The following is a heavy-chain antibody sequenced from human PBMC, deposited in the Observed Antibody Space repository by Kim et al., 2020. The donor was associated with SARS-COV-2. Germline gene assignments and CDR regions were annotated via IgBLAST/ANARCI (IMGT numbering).Heavy chain of an antibody. V-gene: IGHV5-51*01. CDR1: GYTFSSYC. CDR2: IYGGDSDT. Sequence: GESLKISCKASGYTFSSYCIAWVRQMPGKGLEWMGSIYGGDSDTTYSPSFQGQVPISVDKSIGTAYLQWTSLKAADTAMYFCARRGYDGKYWGQGTLVTVSS. CDR3: ARRGYDGKY. D-gene: IGHD2-2*01. J-gene: IGHJ4*02.